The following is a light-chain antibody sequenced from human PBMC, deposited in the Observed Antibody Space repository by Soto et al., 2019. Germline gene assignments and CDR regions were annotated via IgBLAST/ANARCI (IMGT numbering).Light chain of an antibody. CDR2: GAS. CDR3: QQYGSSPTWT. J-gene: IGKJ1*01. Sequence: EIVLTQSPGTLSPSPGERATLSCRASQSVSSSYLAWYQQKPGQAPRLLIYGASTRASGIPDRFSGSGSGTDLTLTISRLEPEDSAVYYCQQYGSSPTWTFGQGTKVDNK. V-gene: IGKV3-20*01. CDR1: QSVSSSY.